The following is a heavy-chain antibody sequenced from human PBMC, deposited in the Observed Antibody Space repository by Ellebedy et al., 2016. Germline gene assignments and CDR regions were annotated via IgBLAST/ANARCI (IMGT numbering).Heavy chain of an antibody. D-gene: IGHD3-10*01. V-gene: IGHV4-30-2*01. Sequence: SETLSLTXAVSGGSISSGGYSWSWIRQPPGKGLEWIGYIYHSGSTYYNPSLKSRVTISVDRSKNQFSLKLSSVTAADTAVYYCARVYYGSGNAFDIWGQGTMVTVSS. CDR1: GGSISSGGYS. CDR2: IYHSGST. CDR3: ARVYYGSGNAFDI. J-gene: IGHJ3*02.